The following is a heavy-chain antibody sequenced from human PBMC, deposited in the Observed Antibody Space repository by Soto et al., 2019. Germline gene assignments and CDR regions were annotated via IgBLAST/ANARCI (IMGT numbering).Heavy chain of an antibody. Sequence: SLRLSCAASGFTFSSYGMHWVRQAPGKGLEWVAVISYDGSNKYYADSVKGRFTISRDNSKNTLYLQMNSLRAEDTAVYYCAKDRRRGSYYFDYWGQGTLVTVS. D-gene: IGHD1-26*01. CDR2: ISYDGSNK. CDR3: AKDRRRGSYYFDY. J-gene: IGHJ4*02. V-gene: IGHV3-30*18. CDR1: GFTFSSYG.